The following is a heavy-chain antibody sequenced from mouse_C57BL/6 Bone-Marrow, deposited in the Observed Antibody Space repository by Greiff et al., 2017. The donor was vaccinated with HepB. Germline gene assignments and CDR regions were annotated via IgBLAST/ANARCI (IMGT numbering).Heavy chain of an antibody. CDR1: GYSFTDYN. J-gene: IGHJ1*03. V-gene: IGHV1-39*01. D-gene: IGHD1-1*01. CDR3: ARRHYGSSYWYLDV. CDR2: INPNYGTT. Sequence: EVQLQQSGPELVKPGASVKISCKASGYSFTDYNMNWVKQSNGKSLEWIGVINPNYGTTSYNQKFKGKATLTVDQSSSTAYMQLNSLTSEDSAVYFCARRHYGSSYWYLDVWGTGTTVTVSS.